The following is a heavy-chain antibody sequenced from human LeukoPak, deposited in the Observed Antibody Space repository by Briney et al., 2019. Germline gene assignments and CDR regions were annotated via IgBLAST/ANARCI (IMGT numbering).Heavy chain of an antibody. D-gene: IGHD2-15*01. Sequence: SETLSLTCTVSGGSISSSYWSWIRQPAGKGLEWIGRIYPPGRTSYSPSLKSRVSMSEDTSKNQFSLELKSVTAADTAVYYCARTPCSGGSCSGGDAFDIWGQGTLVTVSS. CDR3: ARTPCSGGSCSGGDAFDI. V-gene: IGHV4-4*07. J-gene: IGHJ3*02. CDR1: GGSISSSY. CDR2: IYPPGRT.